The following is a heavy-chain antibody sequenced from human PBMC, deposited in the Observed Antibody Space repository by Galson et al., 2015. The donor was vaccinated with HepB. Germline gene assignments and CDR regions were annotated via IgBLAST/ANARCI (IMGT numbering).Heavy chain of an antibody. D-gene: IGHD2-2*03. Sequence: SLRLSCAASGFTVSSNYMTWVRQAPGKGLEWVSIMYVGGSTSYVDSVKGRFTISSHNSKNTLYLQMNSLRPEDTAVYYCAKFRGMDIGEYHFDHWGQGTLVTVSS. CDR1: GFTVSSNY. CDR2: MYVGGST. CDR3: AKFRGMDIGEYHFDH. V-gene: IGHV3-53*04. J-gene: IGHJ4*02.